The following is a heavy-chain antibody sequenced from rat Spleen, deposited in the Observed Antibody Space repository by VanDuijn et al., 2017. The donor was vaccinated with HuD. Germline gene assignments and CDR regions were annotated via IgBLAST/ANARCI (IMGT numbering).Heavy chain of an antibody. CDR1: GFSLISNS. CDR3: TRSYGGYTSNWFAY. D-gene: IGHD1-11*01. V-gene: IGHV2-1*01. CDR2: IWGDGST. J-gene: IGHJ3*01. Sequence: QVQLKESGPGLVQPSQTLSLTCTVSGFSLISNSEHWVRQPPGKGLEWMGGIWGDGSTNYNSALKSRLSISRETSKSQVFLKMNSLQTDDTAIYLCTRSYGGYTSNWFAYWGQGTLVTVSS.